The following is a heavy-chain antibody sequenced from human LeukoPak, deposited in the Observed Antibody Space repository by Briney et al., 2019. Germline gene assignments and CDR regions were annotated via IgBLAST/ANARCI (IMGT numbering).Heavy chain of an antibody. J-gene: IGHJ4*02. CDR1: GDSISSGDYY. CDR2: ISSSGST. Sequence: SETLSLTCTVSGDSISSGDYYWSWIRQPAGKGLEWIGRISSSGSTNYNPSLKSRVTISVDTSKNQFSLKLSSVTAADTAVYYCARENPKDTAMVSVPWSYFDYWGQGTLVTVSS. V-gene: IGHV4-61*02. CDR3: ARENPKDTAMVSVPWSYFDY. D-gene: IGHD5-18*01.